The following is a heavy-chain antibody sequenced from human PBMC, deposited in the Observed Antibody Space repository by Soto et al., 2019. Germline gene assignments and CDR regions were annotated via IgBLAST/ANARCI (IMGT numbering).Heavy chain of an antibody. J-gene: IGHJ6*03. Sequence: GGSLRLSCAASGFTFSTYAMSWVRQAPGKGLEWVSSISGSGGSTYYADSVKGRFTISRDNSKNTLYLQMNSLRAEDTAVYYCAKPYSSRRAYYYYMDVWGKGTTVTVSS. D-gene: IGHD6-13*01. CDR3: AKPYSSRRAYYYYMDV. CDR1: GFTFSTYA. V-gene: IGHV3-23*01. CDR2: ISGSGGST.